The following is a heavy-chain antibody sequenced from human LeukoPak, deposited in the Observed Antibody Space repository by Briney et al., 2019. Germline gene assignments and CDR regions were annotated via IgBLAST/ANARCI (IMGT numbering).Heavy chain of an antibody. Sequence: SETLSLTCAVYGGSFSGYYWSWIRQPPGKGLEWIGEINHSGSTNYNPSLKSRVTISGDTSKNQFSLKLSSVTAADTAVYYCARGPDSYLLPPDYWGQGTLVTVSS. CDR3: ARGPDSYLLPPDY. D-gene: IGHD2-21*01. CDR2: INHSGST. CDR1: GGSFSGYY. V-gene: IGHV4-34*01. J-gene: IGHJ4*02.